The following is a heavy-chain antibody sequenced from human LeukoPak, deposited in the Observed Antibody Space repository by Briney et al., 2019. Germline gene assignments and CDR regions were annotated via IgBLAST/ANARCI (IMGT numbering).Heavy chain of an antibody. V-gene: IGHV4-59*01. CDR2: IYYSGIT. J-gene: IGHJ4*02. CDR1: GGSISSYY. D-gene: IGHD3-16*01. Sequence: SETLSLICTGSGGSISSYYWSWIRQPPGKGLEWNGYIYYSGITNYNPSLKSRVTISVDTSKDQFSLKLSSVTAADTAVYYCAREGGGNPDYWGQGTLVTVSS. CDR3: AREGGGNPDY.